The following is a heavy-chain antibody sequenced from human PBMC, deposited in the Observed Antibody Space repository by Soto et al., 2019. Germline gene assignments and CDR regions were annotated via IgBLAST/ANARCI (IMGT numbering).Heavy chain of an antibody. CDR3: ARDNDRLQLGGNYYYILDV. Sequence: QVQLVQSGAEMREPGSSVKVSCKTSGGTFSSSAISWLRQAPGQGLEWMGGFIPPFRTPDYAQKFQGRVTIAADESTSTAYMELSSLRSEDTAVYYCARDNDRLQLGGNYYYILDVWGQGTTITVSS. V-gene: IGHV1-69*12. J-gene: IGHJ6*02. CDR1: GGTFSSSA. CDR2: FIPPFRTP. D-gene: IGHD4-4*01.